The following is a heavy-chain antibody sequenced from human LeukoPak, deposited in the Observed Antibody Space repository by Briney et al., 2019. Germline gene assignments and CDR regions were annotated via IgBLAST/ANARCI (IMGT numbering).Heavy chain of an antibody. Sequence: PGGSLRLSCAASGFTFSSYEMNWVRQAPGKGLEWVSYISNSGNTIFYADSVKGRFTISRDNGKNSLYLQMNSLRAEDTAVYYCARVFSNPTGNDYWGQGTLVIVSS. V-gene: IGHV3-48*03. CDR1: GFTFSSYE. CDR2: ISNSGNTI. J-gene: IGHJ4*02. CDR3: ARVFSNPTGNDY. D-gene: IGHD1-1*01.